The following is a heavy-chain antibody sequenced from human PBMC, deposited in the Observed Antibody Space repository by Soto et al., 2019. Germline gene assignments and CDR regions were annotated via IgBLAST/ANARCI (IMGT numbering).Heavy chain of an antibody. CDR2: ISDGGSYT. CDR1: GFIFSDYY. Sequence: GGSLRLSCVASGFIFSDYYMAWIRRAPGKGLEWVSYISDGGSYTNHGNSVRGRVSVSRDDARNSLYLQINSLRVEDTGVYYCARAPGAVNSYTGVDVWGQGTTGTVSS. V-gene: IGHV3-11*05. CDR3: ARAPGAVNSYTGVDV. J-gene: IGHJ6*02. D-gene: IGHD6-19*01.